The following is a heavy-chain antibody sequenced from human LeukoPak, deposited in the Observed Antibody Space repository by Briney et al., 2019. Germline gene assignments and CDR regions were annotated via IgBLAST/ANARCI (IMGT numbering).Heavy chain of an antibody. V-gene: IGHV3-9*03. Sequence: PGGSLSLSCAASGFTFDDYAMHWVRQAPGKGLEWVSGSSWNSGSIGYADSVKGRFTISRDNAKHSLYLQMNGLRGEDMALYYCAKSAAAGYGFDYWGQGTLVTVSP. D-gene: IGHD6-13*01. CDR1: GFTFDDYA. CDR3: AKSAAAGYGFDY. CDR2: SSWNSGSI. J-gene: IGHJ4*02.